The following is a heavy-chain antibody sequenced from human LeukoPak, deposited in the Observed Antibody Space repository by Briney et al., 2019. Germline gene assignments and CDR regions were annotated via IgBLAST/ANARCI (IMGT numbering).Heavy chain of an antibody. D-gene: IGHD2-8*02. Sequence: GGSLRLSCAASGFTFSSYGMHWVRQAPGKGLEWVAIIWYDGSNKYYADSVKGRFTISRDNSKNTLYLQMNSLRAEDTAVYYCARXRXTDNGHXTGDFCYAEVGRGQGTLVTVSS. CDR3: ARXRXTDNGHXTGDFCYAEVG. CDR2: IWYDGSNK. CDR1: GFTFSSYG. V-gene: IGHV3-33*01. J-gene: IGHJ4*02.